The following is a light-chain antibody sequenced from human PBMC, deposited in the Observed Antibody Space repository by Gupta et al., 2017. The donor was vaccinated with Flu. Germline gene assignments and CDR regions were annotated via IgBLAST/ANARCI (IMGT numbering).Light chain of an antibody. V-gene: IGKV1-39*01. Sequence: DIQMTQSPSSLSASVGDRVTITCRASQSISYFLNWYQQKPGKAPKLLIYAASKLQSGVPSRFSGSGSGKDFTLTISSRQHEDFAAYYCQQTYRTPPYTFGQGTKLEIK. CDR2: AAS. CDR3: QQTYRTPPYT. J-gene: IGKJ2*01. CDR1: QSISYF.